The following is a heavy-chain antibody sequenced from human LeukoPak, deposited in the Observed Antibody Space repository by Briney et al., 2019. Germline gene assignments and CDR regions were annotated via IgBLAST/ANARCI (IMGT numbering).Heavy chain of an antibody. Sequence: PSETLSLTCTVSGGSISSYYWSWIRQPPGKGLEWIGYIYYSGSTNYNPSLKSRVTISVDTSKNQFSLKLSSVTAADTAVYYCARDVGGGPVAHPRGYFDYWGQGTLVTVSS. D-gene: IGHD6-19*01. J-gene: IGHJ4*02. CDR1: GGSISSYY. CDR2: IYYSGST. V-gene: IGHV4-59*01. CDR3: ARDVGGGPVAHPRGYFDY.